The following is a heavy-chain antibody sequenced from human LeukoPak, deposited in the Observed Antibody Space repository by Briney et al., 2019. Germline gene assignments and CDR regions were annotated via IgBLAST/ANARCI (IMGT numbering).Heavy chain of an antibody. Sequence: GGSVRLSCAASGFTVSSNYMSWVRQAPGKGLEWVSVIYSGGSTYSAASVKGRFTISRDNSKNTLYLQMNSLRAEDTAVYYCARSPYYDSSGPTDYWGQGTWVTVSP. V-gene: IGHV3-53*01. CDR1: GFTVSSNY. CDR2: IYSGGST. CDR3: ARSPYYDSSGPTDY. J-gene: IGHJ4*02. D-gene: IGHD3-22*01.